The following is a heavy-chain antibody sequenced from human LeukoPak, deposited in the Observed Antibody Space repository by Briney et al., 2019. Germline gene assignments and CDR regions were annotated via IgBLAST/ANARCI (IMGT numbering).Heavy chain of an antibody. CDR2: IYYSGST. CDR3: ASIPRYGDPRHYFDY. J-gene: IGHJ4*02. D-gene: IGHD4-17*01. CDR1: GGSISSYY. Sequence: SETLSLTCTVPGGSISSYYWSWIRQPPGKGLEWIGYIYYSGSTNYNPSLKSRVTISVDTSKNQFSLKLSSVTAADTAVYYCASIPRYGDPRHYFDYWGQGTLVTVSS. V-gene: IGHV4-59*01.